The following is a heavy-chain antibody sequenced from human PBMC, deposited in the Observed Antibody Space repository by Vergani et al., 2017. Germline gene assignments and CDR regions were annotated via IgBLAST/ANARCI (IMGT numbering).Heavy chain of an antibody. D-gene: IGHD3-22*01. J-gene: IGHJ6*02. CDR3: ARGDYYDSSGYSPYYYYGMDV. V-gene: IGHV1-69*12. CDR2: IIPIFGTA. Sequence: QVQLVQSGAEVKKPGSSVKVSCKASGGTFSSYAISWVRQAPGQGLEWMGGIIPIFGTANYAQKFQGRVTITADESTSTAYMELSRLRSDDTAVYYCARGDYYDSSGYSPYYYYGMDVWGQGTTVTVSS. CDR1: GGTFSSYA.